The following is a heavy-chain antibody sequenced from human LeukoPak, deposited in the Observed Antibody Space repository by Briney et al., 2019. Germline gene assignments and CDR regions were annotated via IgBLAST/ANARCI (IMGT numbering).Heavy chain of an antibody. CDR3: ARANLLRYDY. CDR2: ISSSGSTI. CDR1: GFTFSSYE. D-gene: IGHD1-26*01. V-gene: IGHV3-48*03. Sequence: GGSLRLSCAASGFTFSSYEMNWVRQAPGKGLEWVSYISSSGSTIYYADSVKGRFTISRDNAKNSLYLQMNSLRAEDTAVYYCARANLLRYDYWGQGTLVTVSS. J-gene: IGHJ4*02.